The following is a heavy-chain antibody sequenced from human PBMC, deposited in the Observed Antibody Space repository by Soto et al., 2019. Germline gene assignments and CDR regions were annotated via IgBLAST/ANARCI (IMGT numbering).Heavy chain of an antibody. V-gene: IGHV1-46*01. J-gene: IGHJ6*02. Sequence: XSVKVSCKASGYTFTSYYINWVLQAPGQRLEWMGVINPRGGITTYAQKFQGRLTMTGDTSTSTVYMELSSLTSEDTAMYHCASSPAYGSSWYGIPPDLSHGMDVWGQGTTVTVSS. CDR1: GYTFTSYY. CDR3: ASSPAYGSSWYGIPPDLSHGMDV. CDR2: INPRGGIT. D-gene: IGHD6-13*01.